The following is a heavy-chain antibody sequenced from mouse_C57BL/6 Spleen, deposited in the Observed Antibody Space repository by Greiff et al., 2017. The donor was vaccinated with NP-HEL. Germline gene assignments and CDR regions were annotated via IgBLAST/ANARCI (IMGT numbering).Heavy chain of an antibody. CDR1: GYTFTSYW. Sequence: VKLQQAGAELVRPGSSVKLSCKASGYTFTSYWMDWVKQRPGQGLEWIGNIYPSDSETHYNQKFKDKATLTVDKSSSTAYMQLSSLTSEDSAVYYCARERGYDWYFDVWGTGTTVTVSS. CDR3: ARERGYDWYFDV. J-gene: IGHJ1*03. D-gene: IGHD2-2*01. CDR2: IYPSDSET. V-gene: IGHV1-61*01.